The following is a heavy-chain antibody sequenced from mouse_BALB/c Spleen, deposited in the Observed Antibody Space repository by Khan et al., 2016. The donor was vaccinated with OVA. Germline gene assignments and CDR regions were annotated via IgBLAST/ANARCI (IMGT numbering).Heavy chain of an antibody. CDR1: GYTFTDYA. D-gene: IGHD2-3*01. Sequence: VQLQESGPELVRPGVSVKISCKGSGYTFTDYAMYWVKQSHAKSLEWIGLISTYSGNTNYNQKFKGKATMTVDKSSSTAYMELARLTSEYSAIYYCARPAYDGYYDYWGRGTTLTVSS. CDR2: ISTYSGNT. J-gene: IGHJ2*01. V-gene: IGHV1S137*01. CDR3: ARPAYDGYYDY.